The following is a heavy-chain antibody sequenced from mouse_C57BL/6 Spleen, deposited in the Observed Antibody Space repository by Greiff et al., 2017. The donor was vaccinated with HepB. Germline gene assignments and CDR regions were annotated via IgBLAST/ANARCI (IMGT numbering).Heavy chain of an antibody. CDR2: ISYDGSN. CDR1: GYSITSGYY. Sequence: EVKVEESGPGLVKPSQSLSLTCSVTGYSITSGYYWNWIRQFPGNKLEWMGYISYDGSNNYNPSLKNRISITRDTSKNQFFLKLNSVTTEDTATYYCARSLSNWEDYFDYWGQGTTLTVSS. D-gene: IGHD4-1*01. V-gene: IGHV3-6*01. CDR3: ARSLSNWEDYFDY. J-gene: IGHJ2*01.